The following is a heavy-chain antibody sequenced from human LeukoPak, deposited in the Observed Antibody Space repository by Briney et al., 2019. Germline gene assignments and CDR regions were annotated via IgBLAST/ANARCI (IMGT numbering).Heavy chain of an antibody. CDR1: GYTFTGYY. D-gene: IGHD6-19*01. CDR2: INPNSGCT. Sequence: GASVKVSCKASGYTFTGYYIHWVRQAPGQGLEYMGWINPNSGCTNYAQKFQGRVTMTRDTSISTAYMELSRLRSDDTAVYYCARDLYQWLPSTRPRDYYYYMDVWGEGTTVTVSS. CDR3: ARDLYQWLPSTRPRDYYYYMDV. V-gene: IGHV1-2*02. J-gene: IGHJ6*03.